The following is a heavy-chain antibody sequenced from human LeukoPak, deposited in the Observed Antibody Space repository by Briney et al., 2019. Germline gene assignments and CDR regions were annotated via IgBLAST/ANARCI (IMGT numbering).Heavy chain of an antibody. CDR3: ARRGSNWGYYFDY. CDR1: RYTLTEFS. CDR2: FDPEEGET. J-gene: IGHJ4*02. D-gene: IGHD7-27*01. V-gene: IGHV1-24*01. Sequence: ASVKVPCTASRYTLTEFSMHWVRQAPGKGLEWMGGFDPEEGETIYAQKFQGRVTMTEDTSTDTAYMELSSLRSEDTAVYYCARRGSNWGYYFDYWGQGTLVTVSS.